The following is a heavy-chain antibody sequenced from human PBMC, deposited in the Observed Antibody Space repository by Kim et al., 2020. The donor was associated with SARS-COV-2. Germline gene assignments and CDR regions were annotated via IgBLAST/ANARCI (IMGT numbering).Heavy chain of an antibody. D-gene: IGHD3-22*01. V-gene: IGHV4-34*01. CDR1: GGSFSGYY. CDR2: INHSGST. Sequence: SETLSLTCAVYGGSFSGYYWSWIRQPPGKGLEWIGEINHSGSTNYNPSLKSRVPISVDTSKNQFSLKLSSVTAAETAVYYCARGSAGITMIVVVRAYYYYGMDVWGQGTTVTVSS. CDR3: ARGSAGITMIVVVRAYYYYGMDV. J-gene: IGHJ6*02.